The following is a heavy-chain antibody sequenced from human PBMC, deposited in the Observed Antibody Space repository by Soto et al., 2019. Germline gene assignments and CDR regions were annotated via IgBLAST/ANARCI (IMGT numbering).Heavy chain of an antibody. V-gene: IGHV4-31*03. CDR2: IYYSGST. J-gene: IGHJ4*02. CDR1: GGSISSGGYY. D-gene: IGHD3-10*01. Sequence: SETMSLTCTVSGGSISSGGYYWSWIRQHPGKGLEWIGYIYYSGSTYYNPSLKSRVTISVDTSKNQFSLKLSSVTAADTAVYYCARGVFRVVTGFDYWGQGTLVTVSS. CDR3: ARGVFRVVTGFDY.